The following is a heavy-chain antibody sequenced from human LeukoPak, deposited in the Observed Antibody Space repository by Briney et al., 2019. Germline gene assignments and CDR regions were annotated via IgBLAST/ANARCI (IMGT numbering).Heavy chain of an antibody. V-gene: IGHV1-69*05. J-gene: IGHJ6*03. CDR2: IIPIFGTA. CDR1: GGTFSSYA. D-gene: IGHD2-2*01. Sequence: ASVKVSCKASGGTFSSYAISWVRQAPGQGLEWMGGIIPIFGTANYAQKFQGRVTITTDESTSTAYMELSSLRSEDTAVYYCARGSLEVPAAWGSRYYYYMDVWGKGTTVTVS. CDR3: ARGSLEVPAAWGSRYYYYMDV.